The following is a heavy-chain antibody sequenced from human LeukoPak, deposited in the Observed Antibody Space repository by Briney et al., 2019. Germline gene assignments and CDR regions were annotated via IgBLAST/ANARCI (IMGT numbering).Heavy chain of an antibody. CDR3: AVIGYCSGGSCTDY. V-gene: IGHV1-69*05. CDR2: IIPIFGTA. D-gene: IGHD2-15*01. CDR1: GGTFSSYA. J-gene: IGHJ4*02. Sequence: GSSVKVSCKASGGTFSSYAISWVRQAPGQGLEWMGGIIPIFGTANYAQKFQGRVTITTDESTSTAYMELGSLRSEDTAVYYCAVIGYCSGGSCTDYWGQGTLVTVSS.